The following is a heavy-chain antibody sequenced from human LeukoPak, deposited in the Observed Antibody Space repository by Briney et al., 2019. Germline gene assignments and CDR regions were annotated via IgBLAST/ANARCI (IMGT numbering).Heavy chain of an antibody. D-gene: IGHD2-2*01. CDR1: GFTYSSYA. Sequence: GGTLSLSCAASGFTYSSYAMSWVRQAPGRGLEWVSAISGSGGSIYYADSVKGRFTISRDNSKNTLYLQMNSLRAEDTAVYYCAKARQLPILGAFDIWGQGTMVTVSS. V-gene: IGHV3-23*01. CDR2: ISGSGGSI. CDR3: AKARQLPILGAFDI. J-gene: IGHJ3*02.